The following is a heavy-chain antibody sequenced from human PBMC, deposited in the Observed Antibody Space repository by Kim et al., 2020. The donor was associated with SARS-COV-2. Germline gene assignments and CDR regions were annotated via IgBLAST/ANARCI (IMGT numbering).Heavy chain of an antibody. D-gene: IGHD2-15*01. CDR2: INAGNGNT. J-gene: IGHJ6*02. Sequence: ASVKVSCKASGYTFTNYAMHWVRQAPGQRLEWMGWINAGNGNTKYSQKFQGRVTSTRDTSASTAYMELSSLRSEDTAVYYCARGAYCSGSICYSPHFEYYYYGMNVWGQGTTVTVSS. CDR1: GYTFTNYA. CDR3: ARGAYCSGSICYSPHFEYYYYGMNV. V-gene: IGHV1-3*01.